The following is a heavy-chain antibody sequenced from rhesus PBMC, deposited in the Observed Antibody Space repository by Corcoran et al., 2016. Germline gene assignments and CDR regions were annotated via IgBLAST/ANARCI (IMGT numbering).Heavy chain of an antibody. J-gene: IGHJ4*01. D-gene: IGHD3-28*01. CDR2: IYGNSAST. CDR1: GGSISGYYY. V-gene: IGHV4-73*01. Sequence: QVQLQQWGEGLVKPSETLSLTCAVYGGSISGYYYWSWIRQPPGKGLEWIGYIYGNSASTNYNPSPKNRVTISKDPSKNQFSLKLSSVTAADTAVYYCAREAYDSGADYWGQGVLVTVSS. CDR3: AREAYDSGADY.